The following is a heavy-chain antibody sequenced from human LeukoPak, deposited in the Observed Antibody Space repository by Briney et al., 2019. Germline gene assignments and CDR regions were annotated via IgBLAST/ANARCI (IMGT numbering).Heavy chain of an antibody. Sequence: PGGSLRLSCAASGFTFSSYRMNWVRQAPGKGLEWVSSISSSSSYIYYADSVKGRFTISRDNAKNSLYLQMNSLRAEDTAVYYCARDLSLRWFGELLYDYWGQGTLVTVSS. CDR3: ARDLSLRWFGELLYDY. J-gene: IGHJ4*02. CDR1: GFTFSSYR. D-gene: IGHD3-10*01. CDR2: ISSSSSYI. V-gene: IGHV3-21*01.